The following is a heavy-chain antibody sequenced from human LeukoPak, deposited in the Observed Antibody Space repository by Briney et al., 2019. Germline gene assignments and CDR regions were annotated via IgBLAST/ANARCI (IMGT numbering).Heavy chain of an antibody. CDR2: IYSGGST. CDR3: SSSWYSAGSDY. J-gene: IGHJ4*02. CDR1: GFTVSSNY. V-gene: IGHV3-53*01. Sequence: GGSLRLSCAASGFTVSSNYMSWVRQAPGKGLEWASVIYSGGSTYYADSVKGRFTISRDNSKNTLYLQMNSLRAEDTAVYYCSSSWYSAGSDYWGQGTLVTVSS. D-gene: IGHD6-13*01.